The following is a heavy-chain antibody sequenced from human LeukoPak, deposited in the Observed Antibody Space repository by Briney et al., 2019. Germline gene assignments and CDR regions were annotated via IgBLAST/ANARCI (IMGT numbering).Heavy chain of an antibody. CDR2: IYWDDDK. V-gene: IGHV2-5*02. CDR1: GFSLSTSAVG. D-gene: IGHD6-13*01. CDR3: AHSLPIVATGTYPFDY. J-gene: IGHJ4*02. Sequence: SGPTLVKPTQTLTLTCTFSGFSLSTSAVGVGWIRQPPGKALEWLALIYWDDDKRYSPSLKSRLTITKDTSKNQVVLIMTNMDPVDTATYYCAHSLPIVATGTYPFDYWGQGTLVTVSS.